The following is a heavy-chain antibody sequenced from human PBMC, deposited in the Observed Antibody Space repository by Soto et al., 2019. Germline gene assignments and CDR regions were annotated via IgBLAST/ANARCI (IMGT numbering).Heavy chain of an antibody. D-gene: IGHD2-8*02. J-gene: IGHJ6*02. V-gene: IGHV3-9*01. CDR1: GFSFGDYA. CDR3: AKRTGGTANGLDV. Sequence: EVQLVESGGGLVQPGRSLRLSCAASGFSFGDYALHWVRQAPGKGLEWVSGISWKSASIGYADSVKGRFTISRDNAKNSLDLQMNNQRAEETALYDCAKRTGGTANGLDVWGQGTTVTVSS. CDR2: ISWKSASI.